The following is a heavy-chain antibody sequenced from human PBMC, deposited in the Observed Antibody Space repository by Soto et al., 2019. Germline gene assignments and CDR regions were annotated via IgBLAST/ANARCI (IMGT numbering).Heavy chain of an antibody. V-gene: IGHV4-30-2*01. CDR3: ARGGDYSRGYFDY. Sequence: LSLTCAVSGGSISSGGYSWSWIRQPPGKGLEWIGYIYHSGSTYYNPSLKSRATISVDRSKNQFSLKLSSVTAADTAVYYCARGGDYSRGYFDYWGQGTLVTVSS. CDR1: GGSISSGGYS. J-gene: IGHJ4*02. CDR2: IYHSGST. D-gene: IGHD4-17*01.